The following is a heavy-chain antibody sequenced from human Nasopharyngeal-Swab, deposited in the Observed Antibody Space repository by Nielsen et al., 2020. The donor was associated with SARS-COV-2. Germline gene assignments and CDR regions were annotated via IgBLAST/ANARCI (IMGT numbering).Heavy chain of an antibody. CDR3: AGKSGSYYYYYGKDV. CDR1: GGSISSYY. V-gene: IGHV4-59*13. J-gene: IGHJ6*02. CDR2: IYYSGST. Sequence: SETLSLTCTVSGGSISSYYWSWIRQPPGKGLEWIGYIYYSGSTNYKPSLKSRVTISVDTSKNQFSLKVISVTAADTAVYYCAGKSGSYYYYYGKDVWGQGTTVTVSS. D-gene: IGHD1-26*01.